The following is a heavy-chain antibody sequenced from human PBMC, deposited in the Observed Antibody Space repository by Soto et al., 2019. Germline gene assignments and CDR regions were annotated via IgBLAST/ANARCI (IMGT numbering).Heavy chain of an antibody. CDR3: ARVGGFGATTIDY. D-gene: IGHD3-10*01. CDR2: IYYSGST. CDR1: GGSISSGDYY. V-gene: IGHV4-30-4*01. J-gene: IGHJ4*02. Sequence: QVQLQESGPGLVKPSQTLSLTCTVSGGSISSGDYYWSWIRQPPGKGLEWIGYIYYSGSTYYNPSLKSRVNISADTSKNQFPLKLSSVTAADTAVYYCARVGGFGATTIDYWGQGTLVTVSS.